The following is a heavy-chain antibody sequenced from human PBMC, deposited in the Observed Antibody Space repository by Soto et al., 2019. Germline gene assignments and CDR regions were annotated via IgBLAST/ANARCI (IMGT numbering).Heavy chain of an antibody. J-gene: IGHJ4*02. Sequence: QVQLVQSGAEVKKPGSSVKVSCKASGGTFSSNAISWVRQAPGQVLEWMGGIIPIFGTTNYAQKFQGRVTITADKSTRTTYMELSSLRSEDTAVYYCATVSLRYTSSRGYYDTSGYYNFDYWGQGTLVTVSS. D-gene: IGHD3-22*01. CDR1: GGTFSSNA. CDR3: ATVSLRYTSSRGYYDTSGYYNFDY. CDR2: IIPIFGTT. V-gene: IGHV1-69*06.